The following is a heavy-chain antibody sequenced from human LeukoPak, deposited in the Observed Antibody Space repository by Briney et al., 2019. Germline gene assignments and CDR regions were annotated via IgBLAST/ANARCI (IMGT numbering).Heavy chain of an antibody. CDR1: GYTFTSYY. J-gene: IGHJ6*03. D-gene: IGHD3-3*01. CDR3: ARDLGTIFGVVIGNMDV. Sequence: GASVKVSCKASGYTFTSYYMHWVRQAPGQGLEWMGTINPSGGSTSYAQKFQGRVTMTRDMSTGTVYMELSSLRSEDTAVYYCARDLGTIFGVVIGNMDVWGKGTTVTVSS. V-gene: IGHV1-46*01. CDR2: INPSGGST.